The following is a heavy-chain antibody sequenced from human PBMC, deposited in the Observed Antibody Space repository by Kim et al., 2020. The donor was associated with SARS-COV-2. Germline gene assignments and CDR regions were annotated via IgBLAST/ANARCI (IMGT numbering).Heavy chain of an antibody. CDR1: GYTFTGYY. CDR2: INPNSGGT. CDR3: ARGDDILTGYPFDY. D-gene: IGHD3-9*01. Sequence: ASVKVSCKASGYTFTGYYMHWVRQAPGQGLEWMGRINPNSGGTNYAQKFQGRVTMTRDTSISTAYMELSRLRSDDTAVYYCARGDDILTGYPFDYWGQGTLVTVSS. J-gene: IGHJ4*02. V-gene: IGHV1-2*06.